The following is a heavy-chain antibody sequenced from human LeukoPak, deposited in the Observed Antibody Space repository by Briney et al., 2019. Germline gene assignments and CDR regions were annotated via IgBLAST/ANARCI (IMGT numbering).Heavy chain of an antibody. CDR1: GFTFSSYA. D-gene: IGHD6-13*01. V-gene: IGHV3-23*01. Sequence: RPGGSLRLSCAASGFTFSSYAMSWVRQAPGKGLEWVSTISGSGDSTYYADSVKGRFTISRDNSKNTLHLQMNSLRAEDTAVYSCAKVWQQLVWGAFDIWGQGTMVTVSS. CDR3: AKVWQQLVWGAFDI. J-gene: IGHJ3*02. CDR2: ISGSGDST.